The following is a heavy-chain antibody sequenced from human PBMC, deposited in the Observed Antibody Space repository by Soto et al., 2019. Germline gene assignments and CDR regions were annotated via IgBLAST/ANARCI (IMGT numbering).Heavy chain of an antibody. CDR3: ARGGSNDWQVAFDI. CDR1: GGSFSTYY. V-gene: IGHV4-34*01. D-gene: IGHD3-9*01. J-gene: IGHJ3*02. Sequence: PSETLSLTCVVSGGSFSTYYYNWIRQSPGKGLEWIGEINHSGSNNYSPSLMSRVTMSLDTSKNQFSLKLTSVTAADTAVYYCARGGSNDWQVAFDIWGQGTMVTVSS. CDR2: INHSGSN.